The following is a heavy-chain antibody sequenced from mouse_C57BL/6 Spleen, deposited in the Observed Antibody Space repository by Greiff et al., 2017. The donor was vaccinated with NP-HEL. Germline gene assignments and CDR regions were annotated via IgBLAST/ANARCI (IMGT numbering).Heavy chain of an antibody. CDR2: IDPETGGT. CDR3: TRGDVGYFDV. CDR1: GYTFTDYE. J-gene: IGHJ1*03. D-gene: IGHD3-3*01. V-gene: IGHV1-15*01. Sequence: QVQLKQSGAELVRPGASVTLSCKASGYTFTDYELHWVKQTPVHGLEWIGAIDPETGGTAYNQKFKGKAILTADKSSSTAYMELRSLTSEDSAVYYCTRGDVGYFDVWGTGTTVTVSS.